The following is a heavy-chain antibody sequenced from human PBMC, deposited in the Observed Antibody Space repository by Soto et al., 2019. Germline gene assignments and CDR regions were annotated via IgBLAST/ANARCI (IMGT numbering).Heavy chain of an antibody. J-gene: IGHJ4*02. D-gene: IGHD3-22*01. CDR3: AKNPGYYYDSTGYHFDY. CDR2: ISYGGGTT. CDR1: GFTFSRCA. Sequence: GSLRLSCAASGFTFSRCAMPWVRQAPGKGLEWVSAISYGGGTTYYADSVKGRFTISRDNSKNTLYLQMNSLRAEDTAVYYCAKNPGYYYDSTGYHFDYWGQGTLVIVSS. V-gene: IGHV3-23*01.